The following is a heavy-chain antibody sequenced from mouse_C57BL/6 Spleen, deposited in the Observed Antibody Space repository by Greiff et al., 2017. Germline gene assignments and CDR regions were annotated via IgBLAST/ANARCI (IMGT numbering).Heavy chain of an antibody. CDR2: IYPGDGDT. Sequence: QVQLQQSGPELVKPGASVKISCKASGYAFSSSWMNWVKQRRGKGLEWIGRIYPGDGDTNYNGKFKGKATLTADKSSSTAYMQLSSLTSEDSAVYFCARWDNWDDYWGQGTTLTVSS. V-gene: IGHV1-82*01. D-gene: IGHD4-1*01. CDR3: ARWDNWDDY. CDR1: GYAFSSSW. J-gene: IGHJ2*01.